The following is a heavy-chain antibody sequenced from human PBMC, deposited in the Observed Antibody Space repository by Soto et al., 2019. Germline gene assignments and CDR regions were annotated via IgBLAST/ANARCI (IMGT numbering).Heavy chain of an antibody. J-gene: IGHJ5*02. V-gene: IGHV4-30-2*01. CDR2: IYHSGST. CDR1: GGSISSGGYS. CDR3: ARANTLGYCSSTSCYSGGWFDP. D-gene: IGHD2-2*02. Sequence: SETLSLTCAVSGGSISSGGYSWSWIRQPPGKGLEWIGYIYHSGSTYYNPSLKSRVTISVDRSKNQFSLKLSSVTAADTAVYYCARANTLGYCSSTSCYSGGWFDPWGQGTLVTVSS.